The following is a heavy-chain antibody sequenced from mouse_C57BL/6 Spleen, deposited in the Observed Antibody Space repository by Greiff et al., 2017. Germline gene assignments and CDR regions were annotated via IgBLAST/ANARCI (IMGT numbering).Heavy chain of an antibody. CDR1: EYEFPAHD. CDR2: INSEGGST. J-gene: IGHJ1*03. CDR3: AGSGSLWYFDV. V-gene: IGHV5-2*01. Sequence: EVQRVESGGGLVQPGESLKLSCESYEYEFPAHDMSWVRKTPGKRLELVAAINSEGGSTYSPDTIEGRFISSRDNNKKALYLQMSSLWSGDTALYYCAGSGSLWYFDVWGTGTTVTVSS.